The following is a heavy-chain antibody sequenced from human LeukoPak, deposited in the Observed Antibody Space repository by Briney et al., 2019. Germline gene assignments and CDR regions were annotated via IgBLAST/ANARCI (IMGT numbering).Heavy chain of an antibody. Sequence: PSETLSLTCAVYGGSFSGYYWSWIRQPPGKGLEWIGEINHSGSTYYNPSLKSRVTISVDRSKNQFSLKLSSVTAADTAVYYCARGGYCSSTSCYGNAFDIWGQGTMVTVSS. J-gene: IGHJ3*02. CDR3: ARGGYCSSTSCYGNAFDI. CDR2: INHSGST. V-gene: IGHV4-34*01. D-gene: IGHD2-2*03. CDR1: GGSFSGYY.